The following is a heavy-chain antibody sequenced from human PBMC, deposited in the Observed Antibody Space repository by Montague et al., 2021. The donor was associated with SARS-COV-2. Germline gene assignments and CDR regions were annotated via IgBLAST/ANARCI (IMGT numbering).Heavy chain of an antibody. J-gene: IGHJ6*02. D-gene: IGHD3-10*01. CDR1: GGSLSGYY. CDR2: INHSANT. V-gene: IGHV4-34*01. Sequence: SKTLSLTCAVYGGSLSGYYWSWIRQPPAKGLEWIGEINHSANTKYNPSLKSPVTISIDTSKNQFSLKMTSATAADTATYYCARGIYPSGSYYTRYYYGLNIWGPGTTVTVSS. CDR3: ARGIYPSGSYYTRYYYGLNI.